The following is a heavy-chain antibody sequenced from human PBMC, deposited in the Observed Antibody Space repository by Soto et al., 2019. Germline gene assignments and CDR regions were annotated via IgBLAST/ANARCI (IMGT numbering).Heavy chain of an antibody. Sequence: PSETLSLTCAVYGGSFSGYYWSWIRQPPGKGLEWIGEINHSGSTNYNPSLKSRVTISVDTSKNQFSLKLSSVTAADTAVYYCARVTLNYDFWNGYSYYYMDVWGKGTTVTVSS. CDR2: INHSGST. J-gene: IGHJ6*03. CDR1: GGSFSGYY. V-gene: IGHV4-34*01. CDR3: ARVTLNYDFWNGYSYYYMDV. D-gene: IGHD3-3*01.